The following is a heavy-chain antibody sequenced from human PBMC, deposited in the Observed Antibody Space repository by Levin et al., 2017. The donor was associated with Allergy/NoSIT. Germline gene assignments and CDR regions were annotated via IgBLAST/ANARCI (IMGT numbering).Heavy chain of an antibody. D-gene: IGHD6-6*01. CDR2: IYYSGST. J-gene: IGHJ4*02. CDR3: ARDNSSSSGFDY. CDR1: GGSISSYY. V-gene: IGHV4-59*01. Sequence: SETLSLTCTVSGGSISSYYWSWIRQPPGKGLEWIGYIYYSGSTNYNPSLKSRVTISVDTSKNQFSLKLSSVTAADTAVYYCARDNSSSSGFDYWGQGTLVTVSS.